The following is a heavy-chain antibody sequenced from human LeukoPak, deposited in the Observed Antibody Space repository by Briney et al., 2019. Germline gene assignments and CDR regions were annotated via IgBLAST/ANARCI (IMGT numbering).Heavy chain of an antibody. CDR1: GFTFSSYA. D-gene: IGHD3-10*01. V-gene: IGHV3-23*01. Sequence: GASLRLSCAASGFTFSSYAMSWVRQAPGKGLEWVSAISGSGGSTYYADSVKGRFTISRDNSKNTLYLQMNSLRAEDTAVYYCATPGEITMVRGVIYYFDYWGQGTLVTVSS. J-gene: IGHJ4*02. CDR2: ISGSGGST. CDR3: ATPGEITMVRGVIYYFDY.